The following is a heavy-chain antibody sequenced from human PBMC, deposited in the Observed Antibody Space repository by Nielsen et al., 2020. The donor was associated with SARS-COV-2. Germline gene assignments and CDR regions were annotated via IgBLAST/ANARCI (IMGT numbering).Heavy chain of an antibody. CDR1: GFTFSSYS. CDR3: ATIFYGDYVFDY. D-gene: IGHD4-17*01. V-gene: IGHV3-21*01. CDR2: ISSSSSYI. J-gene: IGHJ4*02. Sequence: GGSLRLSCAASGFTFSSYSMNWVRQAPGKGLEWVSSISSSSSYIYYADSVKGRFTISRDNAKNSLYLQMNSLRAEDTAVYYCATIFYGDYVFDYWGQGTLVTVSS.